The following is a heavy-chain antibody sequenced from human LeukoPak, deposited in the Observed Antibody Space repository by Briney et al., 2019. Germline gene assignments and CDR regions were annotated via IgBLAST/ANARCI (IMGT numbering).Heavy chain of an antibody. D-gene: IGHD3-16*01. Sequence: SETLPLTCAVYGGSFSGYYWSWIRQPPGKGLEWIGEINHSGSTNYNPSLKSRVTISVDTSKNQFSLKLSSVTAADTAVYYCARGGDPEADYWGQGTLVTVSS. CDR2: INHSGST. J-gene: IGHJ4*02. CDR1: GGSFSGYY. CDR3: ARGGDPEADY. V-gene: IGHV4-34*01.